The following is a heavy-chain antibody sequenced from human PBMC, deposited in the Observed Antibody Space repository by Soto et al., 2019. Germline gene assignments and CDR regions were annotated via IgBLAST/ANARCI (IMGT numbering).Heavy chain of an antibody. D-gene: IGHD6-13*01. V-gene: IGHV3-74*01. CDR3: AREYSSSWYVSWFDP. CDR2: INSDGSST. J-gene: IGHJ5*02. Sequence: EVQLVESGGGLVQPGGSLRLSCAASGFTFSSYWMHWVRQAPGKGLVWVSRINSDGSSTSYADSVKGRFTISRDNAKNTLYLQMNSLRAEDTAVYYCAREYSSSWYVSWFDPWAREPWSPSPQ. CDR1: GFTFSSYW.